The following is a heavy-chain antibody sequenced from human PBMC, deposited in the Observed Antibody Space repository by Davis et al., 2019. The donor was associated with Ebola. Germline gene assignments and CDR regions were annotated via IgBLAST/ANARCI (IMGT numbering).Heavy chain of an antibody. CDR2: LGTSADT. D-gene: IGHD1-26*01. J-gene: IGHJ3*02. CDR3: VKDTSNIWFDI. CDR1: GFTFSSYA. Sequence: GGSLRLSCADSGFTFSSYAMSWVRQAPGKGLEWVSTLGTSADTYYADSVKGRFTISRDNSKNTLYLQMNGLRVEDTAIYFCVKDTSNIWFDIWGQGTMVTVSS. V-gene: IGHV3-23*01.